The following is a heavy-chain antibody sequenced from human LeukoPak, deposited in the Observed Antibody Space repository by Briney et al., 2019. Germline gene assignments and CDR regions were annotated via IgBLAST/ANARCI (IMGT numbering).Heavy chain of an antibody. CDR1: GGSISSYY. D-gene: IGHD3-10*01. J-gene: IGHJ4*02. V-gene: IGHV4-4*07. CDR3: ARGRGSTGAVKYYFDY. Sequence: PSGTLSLTCTVSGGSISSYYWSWIRQPAGKGLEWIGRIYTSGSTNYNPSLKSRVTMSVDTSKNQFSLKLSSVTAADTAVYFCARGRGSTGAVKYYFDYWGQGTLVTVSS. CDR2: IYTSGST.